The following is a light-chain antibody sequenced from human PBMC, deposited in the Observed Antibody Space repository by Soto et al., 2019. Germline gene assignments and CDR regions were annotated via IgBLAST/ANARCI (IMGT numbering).Light chain of an antibody. J-gene: IGKJ5*01. Sequence: EIVLTQSPATLSLSPGERATLSCRASQSVYTFLDWYQQKPGQTPRLLIYAASIRATGIPVRFSGSGSGAYFTLTISSLEPEEFAVYYGQRRSNWPITCDQGARLEIK. CDR3: QRRSNWPIT. V-gene: IGKV3-11*01. CDR2: AAS. CDR1: QSVYTF.